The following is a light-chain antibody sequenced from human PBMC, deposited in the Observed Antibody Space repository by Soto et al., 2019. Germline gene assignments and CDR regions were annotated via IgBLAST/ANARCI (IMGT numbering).Light chain of an antibody. J-gene: IGLJ2*01. CDR3: SSYTSSSTVV. CDR1: SSDVGGYNY. CDR2: DVS. Sequence: QSALTQPASVSGSPGQSITISCTGTSSDVGGYNYVSWYQQHPGKAPKLMIYDVSNRPSGVSNRFSGSKSGDTASLTISGLQAEDEAEYHCSSYTSSSTVVFGGGTQLTVL. V-gene: IGLV2-14*01.